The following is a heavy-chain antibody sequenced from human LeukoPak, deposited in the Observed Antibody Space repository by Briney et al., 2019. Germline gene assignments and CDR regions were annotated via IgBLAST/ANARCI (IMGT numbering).Heavy chain of an antibody. D-gene: IGHD5-18*01. CDR3: ARNVRDTGTFDN. CDR2: MNPNSGNT. V-gene: IGHV1-8*01. Sequence: VASVTVSCTASGYTFTSYDINWVRQATGQGLEWMGWMNPNSGNTGYAQKFQGRVTMTRDTSISTAYMELSSLRSEDTAVYYCARNVRDTGTFDNWGQGTLVTVSS. J-gene: IGHJ4*02. CDR1: GYTFTSYD.